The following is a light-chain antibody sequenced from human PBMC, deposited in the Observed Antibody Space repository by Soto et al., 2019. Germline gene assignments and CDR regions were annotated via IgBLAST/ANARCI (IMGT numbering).Light chain of an antibody. J-gene: IGLJ1*01. CDR1: SSDVGGYNF. Sequence: QSALTQPASVSGSTGQSITISCTGTSSDVGGYNFVSWYQQHPGKAPKLMIYDVSNRPSGVSNRFSGSKSGNTASLTISGLQAEDEADYYCSSHTTTSTVYVFRTGTKLTVL. V-gene: IGLV2-14*03. CDR2: DVS. CDR3: SSHTTTSTVYV.